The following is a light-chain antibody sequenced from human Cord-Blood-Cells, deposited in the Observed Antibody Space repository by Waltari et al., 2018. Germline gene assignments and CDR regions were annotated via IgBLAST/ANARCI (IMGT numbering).Light chain of an antibody. CDR3: EQYGSSPIN. CDR2: GAS. J-gene: IGKJ5*01. V-gene: IGKV3-20*01. CDR1: QSVSSSY. Sequence: EIVLTQSPGTLSLYPGERATLSCRASQSVSSSYLAWYQQKPGQAPRLLIYGASSRATVIPDRCSGSGYGTDFTLTISRLGPADFAVYYCEQYGSSPINFGQGTRLEIK.